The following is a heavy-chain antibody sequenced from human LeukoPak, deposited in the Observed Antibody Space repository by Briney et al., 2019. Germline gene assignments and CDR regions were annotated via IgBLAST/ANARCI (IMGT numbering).Heavy chain of an antibody. CDR1: GYTFTSYS. CDR3: ARVPSSTGWIKNYYYYMDV. J-gene: IGHJ6*03. Sequence: GASVKVSCKASGYTFTSYSISWVRQAPGQGLEWMGWISAYNGNTNYAQKLQGRVTMTTDTSTSTAYMELRSLRSDDAAVYYCARVPSSTGWIKNYYYYMDVWGKGTTVTVSS. V-gene: IGHV1-18*01. CDR2: ISAYNGNT. D-gene: IGHD2-2*01.